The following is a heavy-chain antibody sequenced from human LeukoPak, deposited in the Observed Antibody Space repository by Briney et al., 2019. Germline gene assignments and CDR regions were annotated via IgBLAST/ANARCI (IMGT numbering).Heavy chain of an antibody. Sequence: QSGGSLRLSCAASGFTFSSYDMHWVRQVTGKGLEWVSAIGTAGDTYYPGSVKGRFTISRENAKNSLYLQMNSLRAGDTAVYYCARSTSATAGYYYMDVWGKGTTVTVSS. D-gene: IGHD2-21*02. CDR1: GFTFSSYD. V-gene: IGHV3-13*01. CDR3: ARSTSATAGYYYMDV. J-gene: IGHJ6*03. CDR2: IGTAGDT.